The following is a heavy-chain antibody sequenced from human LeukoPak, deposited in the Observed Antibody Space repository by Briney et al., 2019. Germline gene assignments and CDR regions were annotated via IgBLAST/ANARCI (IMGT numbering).Heavy chain of an antibody. J-gene: IGHJ5*02. CDR2: IYTSGST. CDR1: GGSISSGSYY. Sequence: SETLSLTCTVSGGSISSGSYYWSWIRQPAGKGLEWIGRIYTSGSTNYNPSLKSRVTISVDTSKNQFSLKLSSVTAADTAVYYCARANPPYYDILTGYYRYNWFDPWGQGTLVTVSS. V-gene: IGHV4-61*02. CDR3: ARANPPYYDILTGYYRYNWFDP. D-gene: IGHD3-9*01.